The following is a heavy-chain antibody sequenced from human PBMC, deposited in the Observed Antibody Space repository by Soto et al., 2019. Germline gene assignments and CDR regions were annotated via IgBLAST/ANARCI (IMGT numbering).Heavy chain of an antibody. D-gene: IGHD2-2*01. V-gene: IGHV4-59*01. CDR1: GGSISSYY. J-gene: IGHJ4*02. CDR2: IDYSGST. Sequence: SETLSLTCTVSGGSISSYYWSWIRQPPGKGLEWIGYIDYSGSTNYNPSLKSRVTISVDPSKNQFSLKRSSVTAADTAVYYCARSYQLPTLDFDYWGQGNLVTVSS. CDR3: ARSYQLPTLDFDY.